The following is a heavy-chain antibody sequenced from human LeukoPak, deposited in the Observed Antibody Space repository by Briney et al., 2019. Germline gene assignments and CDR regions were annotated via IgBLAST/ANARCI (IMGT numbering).Heavy chain of an antibody. Sequence: SETLSLTCTVSGGSISSYYWSWIRQPPGKGLEWIGYIYYSGSTNYNPSLKSRVTISVDTSKNQFSLKLSSVTAADTAVHYCAGPYGSGSYIPWGQGTLVTVSS. V-gene: IGHV4-59*08. CDR3: AGPYGSGSYIP. D-gene: IGHD3-10*01. CDR2: IYYSGST. J-gene: IGHJ5*02. CDR1: GGSISSYY.